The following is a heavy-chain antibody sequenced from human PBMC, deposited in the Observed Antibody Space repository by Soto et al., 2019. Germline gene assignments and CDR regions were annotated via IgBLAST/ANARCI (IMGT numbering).Heavy chain of an antibody. D-gene: IGHD3-22*01. CDR3: ARKDKSGYFNWFDP. CDR2: INHSGST. CDR1: GGSFSGYY. V-gene: IGHV4-34*01. J-gene: IGHJ5*02. Sequence: SETLSLTCAVYGGSFSGYYWSWIRQPPGKGLEWIGEINHSGSTNYNPSLKSRVTISVDTSKNQFSLKLSSVTASDTAVYFCARKDKSGYFNWFDPWGQGTLVTVSS.